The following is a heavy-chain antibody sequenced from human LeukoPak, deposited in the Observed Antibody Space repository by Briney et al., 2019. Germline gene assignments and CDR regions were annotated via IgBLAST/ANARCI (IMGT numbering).Heavy chain of an antibody. CDR3: AREGSDYDVDY. V-gene: IGHV3-74*01. D-gene: IGHD5-12*01. Sequence: GGSLRLSCAASGFIFSTYSMNWVRQAPGKGLVWVSRIKSDGTTTSYADSVKGRFTISRDNAKNTLYLQMNSLRAEDTAVYYCAREGSDYDVDYWGQGTLVTVAS. CDR1: GFIFSTYS. J-gene: IGHJ4*02. CDR2: IKSDGTTT.